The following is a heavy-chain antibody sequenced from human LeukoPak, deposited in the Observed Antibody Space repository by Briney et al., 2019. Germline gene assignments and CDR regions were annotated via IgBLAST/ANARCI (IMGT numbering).Heavy chain of an antibody. CDR1: GGTFSSYA. Sequence: ASVKVSCKASGGTFSSYAISWVRQAPGQGLEWMGGIFPIFGTANYAQKFQGRVTITADESTSTAYMELSSLRSEDTAVYYCGIAARPYYGMDVWGQGTTVTVSS. J-gene: IGHJ6*02. D-gene: IGHD6-6*01. CDR3: GIAARPYYGMDV. V-gene: IGHV1-69*01. CDR2: IFPIFGTA.